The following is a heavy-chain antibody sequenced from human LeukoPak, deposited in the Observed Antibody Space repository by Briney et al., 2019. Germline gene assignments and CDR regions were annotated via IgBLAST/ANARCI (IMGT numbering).Heavy chain of an antibody. CDR2: LHHTGNT. D-gene: IGHD6-13*01. V-gene: IGHV4-38-2*02. CDR1: GHSINNNYH. Sequence: SETLSLTCSVSGHSINNNYHWGWIRQPPGKGLEWIGSLHHTGNTYYNPSLKSRVIISADTSNNQFSLRLTSVTAADTAIYYCARRYSSSWYVGFFDPWGQGTLVTVSS. CDR3: ARRYSSSWYVGFFDP. J-gene: IGHJ5*02.